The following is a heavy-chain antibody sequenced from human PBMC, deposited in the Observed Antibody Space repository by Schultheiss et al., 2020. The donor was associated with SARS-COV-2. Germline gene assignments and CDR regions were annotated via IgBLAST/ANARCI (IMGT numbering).Heavy chain of an antibody. CDR1: GASISSYY. Sequence: SETLSLTCSVSGASISSYYWSWVRQPPGRGLEWIGYIAYSGSTTYSPSLKGRVTISADSSKNHFSLKLSSVTAADTAVYYCARVPLVRGVIIRESNYYYYMDVWGKGTTVTVSS. CDR3: ARVPLVRGVIIRESNYYYYMDV. V-gene: IGHV4-59*12. D-gene: IGHD3-10*01. CDR2: IAYSGST. J-gene: IGHJ6*03.